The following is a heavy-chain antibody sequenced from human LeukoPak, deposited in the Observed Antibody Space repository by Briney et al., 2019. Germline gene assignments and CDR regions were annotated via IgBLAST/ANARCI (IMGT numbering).Heavy chain of an antibody. J-gene: IGHJ5*02. D-gene: IGHD6-19*01. V-gene: IGHV4-34*01. CDR2: INHSGST. CDR3: AEAGTGNWFDP. Sequence: NPSETLSLTCAVYGGSFSGYYWSWIRQPPGKGLEWIGEINHSGSTNYNPSLKSRVTISVDTSKNQFSLKLSSVTAADTAVYYCAEAGTGNWFDPWGQGTLVTVSS. CDR1: GGSFSGYY.